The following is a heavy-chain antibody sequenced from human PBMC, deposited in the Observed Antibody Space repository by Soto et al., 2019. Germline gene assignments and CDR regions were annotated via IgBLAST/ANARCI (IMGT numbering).Heavy chain of an antibody. CDR2: IYYSGST. J-gene: IGHJ6*02. D-gene: IGHD3-10*01. V-gene: IGHV4-59*01. CDR3: ARDRLWFGELFGMDV. Sequence: PSETLSLTCTVSGGSISSYYWSWIRQPPGKGLEWIGYIYYSGSTNYNPSLKSRVTISVDTSKNQFSLKLSSVTAADTAVYYFARDRLWFGELFGMDVWGQGTTVTVSS. CDR1: GGSISSYY.